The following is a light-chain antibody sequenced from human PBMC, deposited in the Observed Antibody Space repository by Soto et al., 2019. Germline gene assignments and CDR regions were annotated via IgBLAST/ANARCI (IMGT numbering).Light chain of an antibody. V-gene: IGKV2-24*01. Sequence: EIVLTQTPLLSPVTLGQPAPISCRSSRSLVASDGNAYLSWLHQRPGQPPRPLIYKVSQRLSGVPDRFSGSGAGTDFTLHISRVEAEDVGTYFWMQATQLRTFGQGTRLEIK. CDR3: MQATQLRT. CDR1: RSLVASDGNAY. CDR2: KVS. J-gene: IGKJ5*01.